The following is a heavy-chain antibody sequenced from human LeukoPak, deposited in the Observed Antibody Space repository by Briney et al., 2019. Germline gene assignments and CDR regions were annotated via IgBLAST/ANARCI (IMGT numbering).Heavy chain of an antibody. J-gene: IGHJ5*02. Sequence: GGSLRLSCAASGFTFSSYGMSWVRQAPGKGLEWVSGISGSGGSTYYADSVKGRFSISTDNSKNMVYLQMSSLRAEDTAVYYCAKVTMGDVWFDPWGQRTLVTVSS. CDR1: GFTFSSYG. D-gene: IGHD3-16*01. CDR2: ISGSGGST. CDR3: AKVTMGDVWFDP. V-gene: IGHV3-23*01.